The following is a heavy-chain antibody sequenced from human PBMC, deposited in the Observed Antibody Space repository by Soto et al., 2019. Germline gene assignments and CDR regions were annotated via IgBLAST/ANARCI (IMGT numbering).Heavy chain of an antibody. CDR3: ARALEYSNSPLDY. CDR2: INPNSGGT. CDR1: GYTFTGYY. J-gene: IGHJ4*02. D-gene: IGHD6-13*01. Sequence: ASVKVSCKASGYTFTGYYMHWVRQAPGQGLEWMGWINPNSGGTNYAQKFQGWVTMTRDASISTAYMELSRLRSDDTAVYYCARALEYSNSPLDYWGQGTLVTAPQ. V-gene: IGHV1-2*04.